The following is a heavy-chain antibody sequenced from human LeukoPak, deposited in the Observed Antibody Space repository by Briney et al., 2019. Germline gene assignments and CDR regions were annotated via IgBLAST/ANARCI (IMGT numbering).Heavy chain of an antibody. CDR1: GFTFSSYA. D-gene: IGHD6-19*01. J-gene: IGHJ4*02. CDR2: IYSGGST. V-gene: IGHV3-66*01. CDR3: ARVGIAVADY. Sequence: GGSLRLSCAASGFTFSSYAMSWVRQAPGKGLEWVSVIYSGGSTYYADSVKSRFTISRDNSKNTLYLQMNSLRAEDTAVYYCARVGIAVADYWGQGTLVTVSS.